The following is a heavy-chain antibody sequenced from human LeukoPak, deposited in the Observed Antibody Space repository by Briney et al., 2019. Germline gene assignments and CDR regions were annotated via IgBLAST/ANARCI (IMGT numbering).Heavy chain of an antibody. V-gene: IGHV5-51*01. CDR3: AMVRGVIITKGYYFDY. D-gene: IGHD3-10*01. CDR1: GYSFTSYW. Sequence: PGESLKISCKGSGYSFTSYWIGWVRQMPGKGLEWMGIIYPGDSDTRYSPSFQGQVTISADKSISTAYLQWSTLKASDTAMHYCAMVRGVIITKGYYFDYWGQGTLVTVSS. CDR2: IYPGDSDT. J-gene: IGHJ4*02.